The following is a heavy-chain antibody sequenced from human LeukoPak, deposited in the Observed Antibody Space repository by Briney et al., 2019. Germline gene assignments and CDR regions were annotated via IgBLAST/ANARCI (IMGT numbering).Heavy chain of an antibody. V-gene: IGHV3-30-3*01. CDR3: ARDPSGSGSYGDY. Sequence: PGRSLRLSCAASGFTFSSYAMHWVRQAPGKGLEWVAVISYDGSNKHYADSVRGRFTISRDNAKNSLYLQMNSLRAEDTAVYYCARDPSGSGSYGDYWGQGTLVTVSS. CDR1: GFTFSSYA. J-gene: IGHJ4*02. CDR2: ISYDGSNK. D-gene: IGHD3-10*01.